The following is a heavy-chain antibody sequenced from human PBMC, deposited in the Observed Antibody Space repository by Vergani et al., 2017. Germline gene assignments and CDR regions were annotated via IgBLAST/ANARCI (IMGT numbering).Heavy chain of an antibody. CDR1: GGTFSSYT. CDR3: AIERQMVRGVTNANWFDP. D-gene: IGHD3-10*01. Sequence: QVQLVQSGAEVKKPGSSVKVSCKASGGTFSSYTISWVRQAPGQGLEWMGRIIPILGIANYAQKFQGRVTITADKSTSTAYMELSRLRSEDTAVYYCAIERQMVRGVTNANWFDPWGQGTLVTVSS. J-gene: IGHJ5*02. CDR2: IIPILGIA. V-gene: IGHV1-69*08.